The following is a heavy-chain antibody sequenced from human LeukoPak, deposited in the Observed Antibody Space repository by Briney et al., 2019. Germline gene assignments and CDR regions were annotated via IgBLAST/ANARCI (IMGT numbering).Heavy chain of an antibody. D-gene: IGHD3-9*01. Sequence: PGGSLRLSCVVSGFTFNRCWMNWVRQAPGKGLEWVAHINPDGRDTYYVDSVKGRFTISRDNAQNSMYLQMNSLRAEDTAVYYCARDRLRYDILTGYYSYWGQGTLVTVSS. CDR1: GFTFNRCW. CDR2: INPDGRDT. CDR3: ARDRLRYDILTGYYSY. V-gene: IGHV3-7*01. J-gene: IGHJ4*02.